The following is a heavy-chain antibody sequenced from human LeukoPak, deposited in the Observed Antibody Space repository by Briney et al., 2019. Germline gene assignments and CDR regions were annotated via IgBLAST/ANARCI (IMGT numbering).Heavy chain of an antibody. V-gene: IGHV4-59*01. Sequence: SETLSLTCTVSGGSISSYYWSWIRQPPGKGLEWIGYIYYSGSTNYNPSLKSRVTISVDTSKNQFSLKLSSVTAADTAVYYCARDSPRMATRAFDIWGQGTMVTVSS. CDR1: GGSISSYY. D-gene: IGHD5-24*01. J-gene: IGHJ3*02. CDR2: IYYSGST. CDR3: ARDSPRMATRAFDI.